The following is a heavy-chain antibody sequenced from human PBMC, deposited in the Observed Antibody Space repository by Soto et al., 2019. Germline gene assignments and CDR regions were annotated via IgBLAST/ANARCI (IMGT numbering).Heavy chain of an antibody. CDR2: ISGGGDST. V-gene: IGHV3-23*01. CDR1: GFTFSNYA. J-gene: IGHJ4*02. D-gene: IGHD6-6*01. Sequence: GGSLRLSCAATGFTFSNYAMNWVRQAPGKGLEWASDISGGGDSTHYADSVKGRFTISRDNSENMVYLQMYSLRADDTAIYYCAKNIASSSGFDFWGQGTLVTV. CDR3: AKNIASSSGFDF.